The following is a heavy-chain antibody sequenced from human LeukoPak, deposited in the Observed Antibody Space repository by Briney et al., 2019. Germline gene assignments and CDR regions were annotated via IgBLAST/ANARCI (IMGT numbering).Heavy chain of an antibody. Sequence: SETLSLTCAVYGGSFSGYYWSWIRQPPGQGLEWIGEINHSRSTNYNPALKSRVTISVDTSKNQFSLKLSSVTAADTAVYYCASLSMITMIYYWGQGTLVTVSS. CDR1: GGSFSGYY. J-gene: IGHJ4*02. CDR2: INHSRST. V-gene: IGHV4-34*01. CDR3: ASLSMITMIYY. D-gene: IGHD3-22*01.